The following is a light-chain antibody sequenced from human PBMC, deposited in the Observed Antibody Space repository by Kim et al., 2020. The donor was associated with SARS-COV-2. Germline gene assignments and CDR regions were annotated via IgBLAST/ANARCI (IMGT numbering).Light chain of an antibody. CDR1: QSVGTN. V-gene: IGKV3-15*01. CDR2: GAS. Sequence: VSPGEHGTLSCRARQSVGTNLAWYQQRPGQAPRLLISGASTRATGVPARFTGSGSGTEFTLTISSPQSEDFAVYYCQQYNRWPPYIFGQGTKLEIK. J-gene: IGKJ2*01. CDR3: QQYNRWPPYI.